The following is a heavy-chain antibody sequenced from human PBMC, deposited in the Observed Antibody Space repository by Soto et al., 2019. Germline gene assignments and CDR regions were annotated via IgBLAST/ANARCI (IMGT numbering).Heavy chain of an antibody. Sequence: ASVKVSCKASGYTFTSYGISWVRQAPGQGLEWMGWIGAYNGNTNYEQKLQGRVTMTTDTSTSTAYMELRSLRSDDTAVYYCARDTLDFSHCSGGSCYSDYWGQGTLVTVSS. J-gene: IGHJ4*02. D-gene: IGHD2-15*01. V-gene: IGHV1-18*01. CDR3: ARDTLDFSHCSGGSCYSDY. CDR1: GYTFTSYG. CDR2: IGAYNGNT.